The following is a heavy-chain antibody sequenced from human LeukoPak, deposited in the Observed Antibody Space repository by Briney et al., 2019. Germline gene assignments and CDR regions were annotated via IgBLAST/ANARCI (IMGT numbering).Heavy chain of an antibody. J-gene: IGHJ5*01. Sequence: GGSLRLSCAAPGFTFSSYWMSWVRQAPGKGLEWVANIKQDGSEKYYVDSVKGRFTISRDNAKNSLYLKMNSLRAEDTAVYYCARESQAGFDSWGQGTLVTVSS. D-gene: IGHD2-15*01. CDR2: IKQDGSEK. CDR3: ARESQAGFDS. CDR1: GFTFSSYW. V-gene: IGHV3-7*01.